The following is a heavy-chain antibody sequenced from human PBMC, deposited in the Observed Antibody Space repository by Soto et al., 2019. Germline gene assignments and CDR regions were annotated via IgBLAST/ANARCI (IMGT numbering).Heavy chain of an antibody. Sequence: PSETLYLTCAISGDSVSSNSAACNWIRQSPSRGLEWLGRTYLRTHWNYDYAVSVKSRITINIDTSKRQFSLHLNSVTPDDTAVYYCARAGYFDNSGKSYGLAVWGQGTTVTVSS. V-gene: IGHV6-1*01. D-gene: IGHD3-22*01. CDR3: ARAGYFDNSGKSYGLAV. CDR1: GDSVSSNSAA. CDR2: TYLRTHWNY. J-gene: IGHJ6*02.